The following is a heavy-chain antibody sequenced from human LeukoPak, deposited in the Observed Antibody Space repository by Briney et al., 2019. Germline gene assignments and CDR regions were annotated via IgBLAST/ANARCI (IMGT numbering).Heavy chain of an antibody. CDR3: ARDSSRTYYDSSGYYYY. CDR2: IIPILGIA. V-gene: IGHV1-69*10. Sequence: SVTVSCTASGGTFSSYAISWVRQAPGQGLEWMGRIIPILGIANYAQKFQGRVTITADKSTSTAYMELSSLRSEDTAVYYCARDSSRTYYDSSGYYYYWGQGTLVTVSS. CDR1: GGTFSSYA. J-gene: IGHJ4*02. D-gene: IGHD3-22*01.